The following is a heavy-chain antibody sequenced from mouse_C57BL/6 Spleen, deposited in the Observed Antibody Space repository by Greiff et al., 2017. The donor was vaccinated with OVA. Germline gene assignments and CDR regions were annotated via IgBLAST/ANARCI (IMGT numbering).Heavy chain of an antibody. CDR3: ARGGYPYYFDY. J-gene: IGHJ2*01. D-gene: IGHD2-14*01. CDR1: GFTFSDYY. V-gene: IGHV5-16*01. CDR2: INYDGSST. Sequence: EVKVEESEGGLVQPGSSMKLSCPASGFTFSDYYMAWVRPVPEKGLEWVANINYDGSSTYYLDSLTSRFIISRDNANNILYLQMSSLKSYDTATDYFARGGYPYYFDYWGQGTTLTVSS.